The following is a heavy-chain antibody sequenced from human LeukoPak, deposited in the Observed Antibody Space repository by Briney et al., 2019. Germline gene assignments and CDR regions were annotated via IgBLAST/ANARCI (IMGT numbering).Heavy chain of an antibody. D-gene: IGHD3-22*01. Sequence: SETLSLTCTVSGGSISGYYWSWIRQPPGKRLEWIGYIYYSGSTNYNPSLRSRVTISVDTSKNQFSLKLTSVTAADTAVYYCARHHFYDSSGYYPLNPWGQGTLATVSS. V-gene: IGHV4-59*08. J-gene: IGHJ5*02. CDR3: ARHHFYDSSGYYPLNP. CDR1: GGSISGYY. CDR2: IYYSGST.